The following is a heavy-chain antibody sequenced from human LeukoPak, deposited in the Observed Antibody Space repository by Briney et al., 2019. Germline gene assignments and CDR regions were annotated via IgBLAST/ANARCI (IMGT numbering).Heavy chain of an antibody. J-gene: IGHJ4*02. V-gene: IGHV4-34*10. CDR1: GGSFSGYY. CDR2: ILYAGST. D-gene: IGHD3-3*02. CDR3: ARIGPILGAAWVDY. Sequence: SETLSLTCAVYGGSFSGYYWSWIRQHPGKGPEWIGYILYAGSTYYNPSLKSRVTMSVDTSKNQFSLRLSSVTAVDTAVYYCARIGPILGAAWVDYWGQGTLVSVSS.